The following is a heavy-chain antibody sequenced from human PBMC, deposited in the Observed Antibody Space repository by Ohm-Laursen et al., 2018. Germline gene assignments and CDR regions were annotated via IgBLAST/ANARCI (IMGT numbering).Heavy chain of an antibody. J-gene: IGHJ4*02. Sequence: SLRLSCSASGFTFSSYWMTWVRQASGKGLEWVANIKEDGSVKQYVDSVKGRFTISRDNAKNTLYLQMNSLRAEDTAVYYCAREGLESSGWADWGQGTLVTVSS. D-gene: IGHD6-19*01. V-gene: IGHV3-7*01. CDR1: GFTFSSYW. CDR2: IKEDGSVK. CDR3: AREGLESSGWAD.